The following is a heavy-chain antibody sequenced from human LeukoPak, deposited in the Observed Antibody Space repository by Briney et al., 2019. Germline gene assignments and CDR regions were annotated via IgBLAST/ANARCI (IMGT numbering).Heavy chain of an antibody. CDR3: ARDSYCSSTSCSLGSA. CDR2: IYYSGST. V-gene: IGHV4-31*03. D-gene: IGHD2-2*01. J-gene: IGHJ5*02. Sequence: SQTLSLTCTVSGGSISSGGYYWSWIRQHPGKGLEWIGYIYYSGSTYYNPSLKSRVTISVDTSKNQFSLKLSSVTAADTAVYYCARDSYCSSTSCSLGSAWGQGTLVTVSS. CDR1: GGSISSGGYY.